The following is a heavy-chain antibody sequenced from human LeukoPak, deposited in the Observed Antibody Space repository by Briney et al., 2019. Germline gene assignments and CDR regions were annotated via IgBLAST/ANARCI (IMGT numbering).Heavy chain of an antibody. J-gene: IGHJ2*01. CDR1: EFTFSTYG. V-gene: IGHV3-23*01. CDR2: ISGSGGST. D-gene: IGHD3-10*01. Sequence: GGSLRLSCAASEFTFSTYGMHWVRQAPGKGLEWVSAISGSGGSTYYADSVKGRFTISRDNSKNTLYLQMNSLRAEDTAVYYCATEAGFGEPWYFDLWGRGTLVTVSS. CDR3: ATEAGFGEPWYFDL.